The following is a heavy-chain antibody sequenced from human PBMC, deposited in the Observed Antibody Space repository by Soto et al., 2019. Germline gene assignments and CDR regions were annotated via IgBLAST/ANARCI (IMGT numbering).Heavy chain of an antibody. Sequence: GGSLRLSCAASGFTFSSDWMHWVRQAPGKGLVWVSRINTDYAVSVKGRITISPDTSNNQLSLQLNSVTPDDTAVYYCARLIGDSWLDSWGQGTLVTVSS. CDR3: ARLIGDSWLDS. J-gene: IGHJ5*01. D-gene: IGHD2-8*01. CDR1: GFTFSSDW. V-gene: IGHV3-74*01. CDR2: INTD.